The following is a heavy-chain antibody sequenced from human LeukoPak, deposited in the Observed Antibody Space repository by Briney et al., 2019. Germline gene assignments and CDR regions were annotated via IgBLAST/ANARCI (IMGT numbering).Heavy chain of an antibody. J-gene: IGHJ4*02. CDR1: GFTVSSNY. Sequence: GGSLRLSCAASGFTVSSNYMSWVRQAPGKGLEWVSVIFSGGSTYYADSVKGRFTISRDNSKNTLYLQMNSLRAEDTAVYYCARTSLRYFDWHFDYWGQGTLVTVSS. V-gene: IGHV3-66*01. CDR3: ARTSLRYFDWHFDY. D-gene: IGHD3-9*01. CDR2: IFSGGST.